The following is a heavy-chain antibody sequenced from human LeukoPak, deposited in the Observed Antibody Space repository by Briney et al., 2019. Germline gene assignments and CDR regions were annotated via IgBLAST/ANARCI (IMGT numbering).Heavy chain of an antibody. D-gene: IGHD6-13*01. J-gene: IGHJ4*02. V-gene: IGHV1-69*06. CDR3: ARSSVVAAAGPYYFDY. CDR2: VILFFGAA. CDR1: GGTFSSYA. Sequence: ASVKVSCKASGGTFSSYAISWVRQAPGQGLEWMGGVILFFGAANYAQKFQGRVTITADTSTSTAYMELSSLSPEDTAVYYCARSSVVAAAGPYYFDYWGQGTLVTVSS.